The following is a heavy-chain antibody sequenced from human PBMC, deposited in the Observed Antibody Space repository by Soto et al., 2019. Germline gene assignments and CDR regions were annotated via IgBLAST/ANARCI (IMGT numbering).Heavy chain of an antibody. CDR1: GGTFSRYS. D-gene: IGHD2-2*01. Sequence: QVQLVQSGAEVKKPGSSVKVSCKASGGTFSRYSITWVRQAPGHGLEWIGRIIPIFGIPTYAQKFQGRVTITADESTRTAYMELSSLRSDATAVYYCAREDRDRETGLVPAAIDGMDVWGQGTTVTVSS. CDR3: AREDRDRETGLVPAAIDGMDV. J-gene: IGHJ6*02. CDR2: IIPIFGIP. V-gene: IGHV1-69*08.